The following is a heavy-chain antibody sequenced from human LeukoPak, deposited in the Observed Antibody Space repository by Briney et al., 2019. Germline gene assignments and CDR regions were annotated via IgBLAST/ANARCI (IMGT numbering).Heavy chain of an antibody. J-gene: IGHJ4*02. Sequence: ASVKVSCKASGYTFTGYYMHWVRQAPGQGLEWMGWINPNSGGTNYAQKFQGRVTMTRDTSISTAYMELSRLRSDDTAVYYCARGPDIVVVVAGPPEDYWGQGTLVTVSS. CDR2: INPNSGGT. CDR3: ARGPDIVVVVAGPPEDY. CDR1: GYTFTGYY. V-gene: IGHV1-2*02. D-gene: IGHD2-15*01.